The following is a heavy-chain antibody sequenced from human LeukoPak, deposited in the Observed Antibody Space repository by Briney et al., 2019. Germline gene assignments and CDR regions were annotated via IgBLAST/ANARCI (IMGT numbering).Heavy chain of an antibody. J-gene: IGHJ4*02. D-gene: IGHD5-24*01. CDR2: ISSSSSYI. CDR1: GFTFSSYS. CDR3: ASSLGVRWVEDY. Sequence: GGSLRLSCAASGFTFSSYSMNWVRQAPGKGLEWVSSISSSSSYIYYADSVKGRFTISRDNAKNSLYLQMNSLRAEDTAVYYCASSLGVRWVEDYWGQGTLVTVSS. V-gene: IGHV3-21*01.